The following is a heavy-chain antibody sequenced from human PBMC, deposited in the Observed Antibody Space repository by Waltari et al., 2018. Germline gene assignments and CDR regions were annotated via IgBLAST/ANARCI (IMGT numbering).Heavy chain of an antibody. D-gene: IGHD3-16*01. CDR2: IDYRGST. Sequence: QVQLQESGPGLVKPSETLSLTCTVSGGSISSYYWSWIRQPPGKGLVWIGYIDYRGSTNYNPSLKSRVTISVDTSKNQFSLKLSSVTAADTAVYYCARGRSDGVYFDYWGQGTLVTVSS. V-gene: IGHV4-59*01. CDR3: ARGRSDGVYFDY. CDR1: GGSISSYY. J-gene: IGHJ4*02.